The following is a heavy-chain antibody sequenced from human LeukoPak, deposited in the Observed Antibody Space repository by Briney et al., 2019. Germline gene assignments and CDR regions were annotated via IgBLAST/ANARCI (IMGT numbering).Heavy chain of an antibody. CDR1: GYTFTGHY. Sequence: ASVKVSCKASGYTFTGHYMHWVRQAPGQGLEWMGWISPNNGGTTYAQKFQGRVTMTRDTSISTAYMELSRLRSDDTAVYYCARDQVARDIVVVLTATGTIDYWGQGTLVTVSS. J-gene: IGHJ4*02. CDR2: ISPNNGGT. D-gene: IGHD2-15*01. CDR3: ARDQVARDIVVVLTATGTIDY. V-gene: IGHV1-2*02.